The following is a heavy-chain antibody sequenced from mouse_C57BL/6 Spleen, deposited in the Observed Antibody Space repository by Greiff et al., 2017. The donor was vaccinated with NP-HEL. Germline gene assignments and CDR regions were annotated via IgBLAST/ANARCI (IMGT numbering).Heavy chain of an antibody. CDR2: IDPSDSYT. J-gene: IGHJ3*01. CDR1: GYTFTSYW. CDR3: ARPFYDGSSYGFAY. D-gene: IGHD1-1*01. Sequence: QVQLQQPGAELVMPGASVKLSCKASGYTFTSYWMHWVQQRPGQGLEWIGEIDPSDSYTNYNQKFKGKSTLTVDKSSSTAYMQLSSLTSEDSAVYYCARPFYDGSSYGFAYWGQGTLVTVSA. V-gene: IGHV1-69*01.